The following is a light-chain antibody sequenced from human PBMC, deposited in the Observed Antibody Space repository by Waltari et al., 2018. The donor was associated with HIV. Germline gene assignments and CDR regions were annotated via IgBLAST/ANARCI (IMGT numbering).Light chain of an antibody. Sequence: QSVLTQPSSASGTPGQRVAISCSGSSSNIESNTVNWYQQLPGTDPKLLVYSNKPRPSGVPDRISGSKSGTSASLAISGLQSEDEADYYCAAWDDSRNGWVFGGGTKLTVL. V-gene: IGLV1-44*01. CDR3: AAWDDSRNGWV. CDR1: SSNIESNT. J-gene: IGLJ3*02. CDR2: SNK.